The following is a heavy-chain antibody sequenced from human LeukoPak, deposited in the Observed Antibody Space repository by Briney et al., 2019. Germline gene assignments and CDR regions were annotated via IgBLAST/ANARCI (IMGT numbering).Heavy chain of an antibody. J-gene: IGHJ4*02. V-gene: IGHV3-23*01. CDR2: LSGSGDYI. CDR3: ARRIDVLRFSESPVAY. Sequence: GGSLRLSCAASGFTFNGYGMNWVRQAPGQGLEWVSTLSGSGDYIYYAGSVKGRFTISRDNSKDTLYLQMNSLRAEDTAVYYCARRIDVLRFSESPVAYWGQGTLVPVSS. CDR1: GFTFNGYG. D-gene: IGHD3-3*01.